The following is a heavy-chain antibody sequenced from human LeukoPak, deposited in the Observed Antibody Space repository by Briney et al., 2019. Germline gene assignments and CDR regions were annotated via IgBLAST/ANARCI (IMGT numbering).Heavy chain of an antibody. CDR3: ARGESYGSRSYYYYGMDV. J-gene: IGHJ6*02. V-gene: IGHV3-11*01. D-gene: IGHD3-10*01. CDR1: GFTFSDYY. Sequence: GGSLRLSCAASGFTFSDYYMSWIRQAPGKGLEWVSYISSSGSTIYYADSVKGRFTISRDNAKNSLYLQMNSLRAEDTAVYYCARGESYGSRSYYYYGMDVWGQGTTVTVSS. CDR2: ISSSGSTI.